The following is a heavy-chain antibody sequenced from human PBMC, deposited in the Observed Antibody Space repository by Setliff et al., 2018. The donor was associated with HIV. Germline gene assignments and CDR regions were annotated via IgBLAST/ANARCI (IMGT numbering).Heavy chain of an antibody. D-gene: IGHD1-26*01. CDR1: GYSFSSGYF. CDR2: IYYNGNT. CDR3: ARGGPLLPHRN. Sequence: SETLSLTCGVSGYSFSSGYFWGWIRQPPGKGLEWIGSIYYNGNTYYNPSLKSRVTISGQTSNNPFSLQLTSLTAADTAVYYCARGGPLLPHRNWGKGALVTVSS. V-gene: IGHV4-38-2*01. J-gene: IGHJ4*02.